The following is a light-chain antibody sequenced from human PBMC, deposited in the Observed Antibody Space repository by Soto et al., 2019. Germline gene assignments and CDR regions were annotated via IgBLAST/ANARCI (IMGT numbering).Light chain of an antibody. J-gene: IGKJ1*01. CDR1: QTVSSN. CDR3: QQYNNWPPFSWT. Sequence: EIVLTQSPGTLSLSPGERATLSCRASQTVSSNYLAWYQQKPGQAPRLLIYGASTRAAGIPARFSGSGSGTEFTLTISSLQSEDFAVYYCQQYNNWPPFSWTFGQGTKVDIK. V-gene: IGKV3-15*01. CDR2: GAS.